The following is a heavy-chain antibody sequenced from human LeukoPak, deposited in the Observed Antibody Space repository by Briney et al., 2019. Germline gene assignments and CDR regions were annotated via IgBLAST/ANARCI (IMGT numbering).Heavy chain of an antibody. CDR1: GGSISSSTNW. J-gene: IGHJ5*02. V-gene: IGHV4-4*02. CDR2: IYHSGGT. Sequence: SETLSLTCAVSGGSISSSTNWWSWVRQPPGKGLEWIGEIYHSGGTNYNPSLKSRITISVDKSKNQFSLKLSSVTAADTAVYYCARGNYYGSDWFDPWGQGTLVTVSS. D-gene: IGHD3-10*01. CDR3: ARGNYYGSDWFDP.